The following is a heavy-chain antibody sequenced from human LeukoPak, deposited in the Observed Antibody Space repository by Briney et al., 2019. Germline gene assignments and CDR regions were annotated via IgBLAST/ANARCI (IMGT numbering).Heavy chain of an antibody. CDR2: IYYSGST. J-gene: IGHJ4*02. V-gene: IGHV4-59*08. Sequence: SESLSLTCTVSGGSTTSYSSSWIRQPPGKGLEWIGYIYYSGSTNYNPSLKSRVTISVDTSKNQFSLKLSSVTAADTAVYYCARQRYSYGYSDYWGQGTLVTVSS. D-gene: IGHD5-18*01. CDR3: ARQRYSYGYSDY. CDR1: GGSTTSYS.